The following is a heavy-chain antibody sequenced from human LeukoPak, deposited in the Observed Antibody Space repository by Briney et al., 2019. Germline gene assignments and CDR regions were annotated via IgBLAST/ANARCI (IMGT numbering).Heavy chain of an antibody. CDR3: ARVGQRVYVTPFDY. CDR1: GFNFNNYW. V-gene: IGHV3-7*01. CDR2: IKEDGSEK. J-gene: IGHJ4*02. Sequence: HPGGSLRLSCVASGFNFNNYWMSWVRQAPGKGLEWVANIKEDGSEKYYVDSVKGRFTISRDNAKNSLYLQMDSLRGEDTAVYYCARVGQRVYVTPFDYWGQGTLVTVSS. D-gene: IGHD2-8*01.